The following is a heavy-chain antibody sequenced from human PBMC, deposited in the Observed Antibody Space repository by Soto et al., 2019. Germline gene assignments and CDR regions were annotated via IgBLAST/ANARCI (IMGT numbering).Heavy chain of an antibody. V-gene: IGHV4-38-2*01. Sequence: SETLSLTXAVSGYSISSGYYWGWIRQPPGKGLEWIGSIYHSGSTYNNPSPKSRVTISVDTSKNQFSLKLSSVTAADTAVYYCARVGGYGMDVWGQGTTVTVSS. J-gene: IGHJ6*02. D-gene: IGHD3-10*01. CDR2: IYHSGST. CDR3: ARVGGYGMDV. CDR1: GYSISSGYY.